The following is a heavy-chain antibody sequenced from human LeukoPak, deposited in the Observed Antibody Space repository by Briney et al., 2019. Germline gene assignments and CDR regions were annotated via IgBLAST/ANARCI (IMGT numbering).Heavy chain of an antibody. J-gene: IGHJ4*02. CDR1: GYSISSGYY. D-gene: IGHD3-3*01. V-gene: IGHV4-38-2*02. CDR2: IYHSGST. CDR3: ARDRDELRFLEWLTYGGDYFDY. Sequence: SETLSLTCTVSGYSISSGYYWGWIRQPPGKGLEWIGSIYHSGSTYYNPSLKSRVTISVDTSKNQFSLKLSSVTAADTAVYYCARDRDELRFLEWLTYGGDYFDYWGQGTLVTVSS.